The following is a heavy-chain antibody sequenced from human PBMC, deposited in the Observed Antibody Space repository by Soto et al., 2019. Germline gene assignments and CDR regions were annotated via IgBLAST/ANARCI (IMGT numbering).Heavy chain of an antibody. CDR3: ARSVPAAIRPTYYFDY. D-gene: IGHD2-2*01. Sequence: QVQLQQWGAGLLKPSETLSLTCAVYGGSFSGYYWSWIRQPPGQGLEWIGEINHSGSTNYNPSLKSRVTTAVYTSKNQFSLKLSSVTAADTAVYYCARSVPAAIRPTYYFDYWGQGTLVTVSS. CDR1: GGSFSGYY. V-gene: IGHV4-34*01. J-gene: IGHJ4*02. CDR2: INHSGST.